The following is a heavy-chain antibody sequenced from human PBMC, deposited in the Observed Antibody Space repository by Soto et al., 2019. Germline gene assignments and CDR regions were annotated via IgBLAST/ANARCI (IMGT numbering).Heavy chain of an antibody. CDR3: ARAGPNYYDSSGYYSNYYYGMDV. J-gene: IGHJ6*02. V-gene: IGHV3-48*02. CDR2: ISSSSSTI. CDR1: GFTFSSYS. D-gene: IGHD3-22*01. Sequence: GGSLRLSCAASGFTFSSYSMNWVRQAPGKGLEWVSYISSSSSTIYYADSVKGRFTISRDNAKNSLYLQMNSLRDEDTALYYCARAGPNYYDSSGYYSNYYYGMDVWGQGTTVTVSS.